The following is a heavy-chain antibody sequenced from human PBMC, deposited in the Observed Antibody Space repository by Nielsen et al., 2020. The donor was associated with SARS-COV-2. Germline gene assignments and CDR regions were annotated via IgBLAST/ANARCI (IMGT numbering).Heavy chain of an antibody. J-gene: IGHJ6*03. CDR1: GFTFNIYA. CDR2: ISYDGSNK. CDR3: AKQAMVAANYYYYMDV. Sequence: GESLKISCAASGFTFNIYAMAWVRRAPGKGLEWVAVISYDGSNKYYADSVKGRFTISRDNSKNTLYLQMNSLRAEDTAVYYCAKQAMVAANYYYYMDVWGKGTTVTVSS. D-gene: IGHD2-15*01. V-gene: IGHV3-30*18.